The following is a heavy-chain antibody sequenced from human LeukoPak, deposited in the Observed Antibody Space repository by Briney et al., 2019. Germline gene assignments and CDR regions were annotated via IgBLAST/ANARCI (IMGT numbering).Heavy chain of an antibody. Sequence: ASVKVSCKTSGYTFTSYYMHWVRQAPGQGLEWMGGIIPIFGTANYAQKFQGRVTITADESTSTAYMELSSLRSEDTAVYYCARGHVVAAPPDYWGQGTLVTVSS. J-gene: IGHJ4*02. CDR3: ARGHVVAAPPDY. CDR1: GYTFTSYY. D-gene: IGHD2-15*01. CDR2: IIPIFGTA. V-gene: IGHV1-69*13.